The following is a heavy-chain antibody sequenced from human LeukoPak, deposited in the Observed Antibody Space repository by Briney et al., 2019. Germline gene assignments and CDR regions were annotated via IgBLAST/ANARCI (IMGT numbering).Heavy chain of an antibody. V-gene: IGHV7-4-1*02. J-gene: IGHJ4*02. D-gene: IGHD1-7*01. CDR1: GYTFTSYA. Sequence: ASVKVSCKASGYTFTSYAMNWVRQAPGQGLERMGWINTNTGNPTYAQGFTGRFVFSLDTSVSTAYLQISSLKAEDTAVYYCARVAKLELRTALGYWGQGTLVTVSS. CDR2: INTNTGNP. CDR3: ARVAKLELRTALGY.